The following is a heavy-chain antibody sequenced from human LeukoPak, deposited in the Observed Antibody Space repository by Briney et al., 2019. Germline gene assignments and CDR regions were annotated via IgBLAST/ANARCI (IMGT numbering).Heavy chain of an antibody. CDR1: GFTFRSYA. Sequence: PGRSLRLSCAVSGFTFRSYAMHWVRQAPGKGLEWVAVISYDGINKYYGYPVKGRFTISRDNTKNTLHLQMDILGVEDTAVYDCVKARYFYDSGRLGSFDSWSQGTRVIVSS. CDR2: ISYDGINK. D-gene: IGHD3-22*01. CDR3: VKARYFYDSGRLGSFDS. J-gene: IGHJ4*02. V-gene: IGHV3-30*18.